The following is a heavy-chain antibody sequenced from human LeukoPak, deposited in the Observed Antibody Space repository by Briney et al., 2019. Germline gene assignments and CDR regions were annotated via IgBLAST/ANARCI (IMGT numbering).Heavy chain of an antibody. CDR1: GFTVSSNY. Sequence: AGSLTLSCTASGFTVSSNYMSWVRQAPGKGLEWVSVIYSGGSTYYADSVKGRFTISRDNSKNTLYLQMNSLRAEDTAVYYCSSSWYSAGSDYWGQGTLVTVSS. V-gene: IGHV3-53*01. CDR2: IYSGGST. CDR3: SSSWYSAGSDY. D-gene: IGHD6-13*01. J-gene: IGHJ4*02.